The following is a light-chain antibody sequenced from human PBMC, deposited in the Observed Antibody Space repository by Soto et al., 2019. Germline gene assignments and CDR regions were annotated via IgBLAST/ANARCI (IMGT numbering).Light chain of an antibody. V-gene: IGKV3-20*01. J-gene: IGKJ1*01. CDR2: GAS. CDR1: QSVRSSY. CDR3: QQYGDSPT. Sequence: EIVLTQSPGTLALSPGERATLSCKASQSVRSSYLAWYQQKPGQAPRLLIYGASSRATGIPARFSGSGSGTDFTLTISTLEPEDFAVFYCQQYGDSPTFGQGTKVDIK.